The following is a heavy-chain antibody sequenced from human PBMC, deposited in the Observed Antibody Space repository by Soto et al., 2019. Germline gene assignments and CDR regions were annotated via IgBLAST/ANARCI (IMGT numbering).Heavy chain of an antibody. CDR2: IYSSGST. Sequence: PSETLSLTCTVSGGSISSGDYYWSWIRQPPGEGLEWIGNIYSSGSTYYNPSLKSRVTISVDTSKNQFSLKLSSVTAADTAVYDGARCNWYCDLWGRGTLVTVAS. CDR3: ARCNWYCDL. J-gene: IGHJ2*01. V-gene: IGHV4-30-4*01. CDR1: GGSISSGDYY.